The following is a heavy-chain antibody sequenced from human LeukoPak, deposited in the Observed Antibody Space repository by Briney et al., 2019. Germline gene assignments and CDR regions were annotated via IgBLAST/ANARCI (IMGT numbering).Heavy chain of an antibody. J-gene: IGHJ4*02. CDR2: MNPNSGNT. CDR1: GYTFTSYD. Sequence: ASVKVSCKASGYTFTSYDINWVRQATGQGLEWMGWMNPNSGNTGYAQKFQGRVTITRNTSISTAYMELSSLRSEDTAVYYCARGSPLAGHFDYWGQGTLVTVSS. V-gene: IGHV1-8*03. CDR3: ARGSPLAGHFDY. D-gene: IGHD6-13*01.